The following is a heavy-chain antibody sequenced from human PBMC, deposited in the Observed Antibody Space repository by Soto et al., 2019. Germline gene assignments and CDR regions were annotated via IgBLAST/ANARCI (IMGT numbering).Heavy chain of an antibody. CDR3: ARAGAVAGTGVDY. Sequence: PSETLSLTCTVSGGSISSGGYYWNWIRQHPGKGLEWIGYIYYSGSPYYNPSLKSRLTISLDMSKNQFSLNLSSVTAADTAVYYCARAGAVAGTGVDYWGQGTPVTVSS. J-gene: IGHJ4*02. D-gene: IGHD6-19*01. V-gene: IGHV4-30-4*08. CDR1: GGSISSGGYY. CDR2: IYYSGSP.